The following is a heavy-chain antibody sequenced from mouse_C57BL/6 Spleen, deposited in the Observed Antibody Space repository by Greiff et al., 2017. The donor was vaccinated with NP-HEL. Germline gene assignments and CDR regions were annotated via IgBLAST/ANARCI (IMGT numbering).Heavy chain of an antibody. CDR1: GFTFSSYA. V-gene: IGHV5-4*01. D-gene: IGHD2-1*01. Sequence: DVKLVESGGGLVKPGGSLKLSCAASGFTFSSYAMSWVRQTPEKRLEWVATISDGGSYTYYPDNVKGRFTISRDNAKNNLYLQMSHLKSEDTAMYYCARDVYYGNLAWFAYWGQGTLVTVSA. J-gene: IGHJ3*01. CDR2: ISDGGSYT. CDR3: ARDVYYGNLAWFAY.